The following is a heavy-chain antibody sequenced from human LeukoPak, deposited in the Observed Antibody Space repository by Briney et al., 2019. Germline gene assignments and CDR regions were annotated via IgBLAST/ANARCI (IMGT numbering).Heavy chain of an antibody. CDR1: GGSSSGYY. D-gene: IGHD6-19*01. J-gene: IGHJ3*02. CDR3: ARGSSSGWYRDAFDI. V-gene: IGHV4-34*01. CDR2: INHSGST. Sequence: SETLSLTCAVYGGSSSGYYWSWIRQPPGKGLEWIGEINHSGSTNYNPSLKSRVTISVGTSKNQFSLKLSSVTAADTAVYYCARGSSSGWYRDAFDIWGQGTMVTVSS.